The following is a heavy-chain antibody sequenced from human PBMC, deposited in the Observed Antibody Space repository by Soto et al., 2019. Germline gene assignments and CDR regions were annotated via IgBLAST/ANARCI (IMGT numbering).Heavy chain of an antibody. D-gene: IGHD6-6*01. J-gene: IGHJ3*02. V-gene: IGHV2-5*01. CDR3: ARGLATLPVFAFDI. CDR1: GFSLSTSGVG. Sequence: QVTLKESGPTLVKPTQTLTLTCSFSGFSLSTSGVGVGWIRQSPGKALEWLALIYWSGDEHYRPSLKSRLSIIKDTSKNHVVLIMTDMDPVDTATYYCARGLATLPVFAFDIWGQGTMVTVSS. CDR2: IYWSGDE.